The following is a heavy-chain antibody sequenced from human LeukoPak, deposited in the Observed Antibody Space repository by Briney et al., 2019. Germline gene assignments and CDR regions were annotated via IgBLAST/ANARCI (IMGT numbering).Heavy chain of an antibody. V-gene: IGHV3-23*01. D-gene: IGHD2/OR15-2a*01. CDR2: IVSDGYKA. J-gene: IGHJ5*02. CDR3: AKEIVFLFGDP. Sequence: PGGSPRLSCAASGFTFSSYAMSWVRQAPGKGLEWVATIVSDGYKAYYADSVKGRFAISRDNSQNTVHLQMNSLRAEDTATYYCAKEIVFLFGDPWGQGALVTVSS. CDR1: GFTFSSYA.